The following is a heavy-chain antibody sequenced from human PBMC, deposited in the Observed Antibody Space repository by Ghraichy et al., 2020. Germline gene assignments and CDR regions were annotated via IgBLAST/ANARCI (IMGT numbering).Heavy chain of an antibody. D-gene: IGHD3-9*01. CDR3: AKGPTTYDIIPNWFDP. J-gene: IGHJ5*02. Sequence: GGSLRLSCAASGFTFSSYAMSWVRQAPGKGLEWVSAISGSGGSTYYADSVKGRFTISRDNSKNTLYLQMNSLRAEDTAVYYCAKGPTTYDIIPNWFDPWGQGTLVTVSS. CDR1: GFTFSSYA. V-gene: IGHV3-23*01. CDR2: ISGSGGST.